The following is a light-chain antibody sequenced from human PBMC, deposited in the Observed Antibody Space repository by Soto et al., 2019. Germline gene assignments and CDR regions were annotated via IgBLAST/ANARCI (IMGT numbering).Light chain of an antibody. CDR3: KQYDNLLT. CDR1: QDISNY. CDR2: DAS. V-gene: IGKV1-33*01. J-gene: IGKJ4*01. Sequence: DIQMTQSPSSLSASVGDRVTITCQASQDISNYLNWYQQKPGKAPKLLIYDASNLETGVPSRFSGSGSGTDFTSTISSLQPEDIATYYCKQYDNLLTFGGGTKVEIK.